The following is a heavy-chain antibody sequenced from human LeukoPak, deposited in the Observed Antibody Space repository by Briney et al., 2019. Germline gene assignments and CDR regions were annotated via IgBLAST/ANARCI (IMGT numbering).Heavy chain of an antibody. CDR2: IYTSGST. J-gene: IGHJ4*02. D-gene: IGHD2-2*01. CDR3: ARDALYCSSTSCYVKAVDY. V-gene: IGHV4-61*02. CDR1: GGSITSDDYS. Sequence: SQTLSLTCTVSGGSITSDDYSWSWLRQPAGKGLEWIGRIYTSGSTNYNPSLKSRVTMSVDTSKNQFSLKLSSLTAADTAVYYCARDALYCSSTSCYVKAVDYWGQGTLVTVPS.